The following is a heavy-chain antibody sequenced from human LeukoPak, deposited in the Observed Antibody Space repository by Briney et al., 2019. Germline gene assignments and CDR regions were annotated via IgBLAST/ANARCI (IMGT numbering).Heavy chain of an antibody. CDR1: GGSFSGYY. CDR2: INHSGST. Sequence: SETLSLTCAVYGGSFSGYYWSWIRQPPGKGLEWIGEINHSGSTNYNPSLKSRVTISVDTSKNQSSLKLSSVTAADTAVYYCARGRKWLRLYYYYGMDVWGKGTTVTVSS. D-gene: IGHD5-12*01. V-gene: IGHV4-34*01. CDR3: ARGRKWLRLYYYYGMDV. J-gene: IGHJ6*04.